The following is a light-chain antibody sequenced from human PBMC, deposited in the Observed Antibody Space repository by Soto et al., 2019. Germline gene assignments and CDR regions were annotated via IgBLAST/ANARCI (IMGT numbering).Light chain of an antibody. CDR2: AAS. CDR1: QSISSN. J-gene: IGKJ1*01. Sequence: DVQMTQSPSALSASVGDRVTITCRASQSISSNLNWYQQKPGKAPNLLIYAASNLQSGVPSRFSGSGSGTDFTLTITSLQPEDFATYYCQQSYNTPVTFGQGTKVAIK. CDR3: QQSYNTPVT. V-gene: IGKV1-39*01.